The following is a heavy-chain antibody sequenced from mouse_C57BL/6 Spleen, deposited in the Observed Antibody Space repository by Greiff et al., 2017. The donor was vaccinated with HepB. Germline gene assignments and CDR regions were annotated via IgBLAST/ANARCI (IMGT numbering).Heavy chain of an antibody. D-gene: IGHD2-1*01. V-gene: IGHV5-2*01. CDR2: INSDGGST. CDR1: EYEFPSHD. J-gene: IGHJ1*03. CDR3: ARRGNYPHWYFDV. Sequence: EVKVVESGGGLVQPGESLKLSCESNEYEFPSHDMSWVRKTPEKRLELVAAINSDGGSTYYPDTMERRFIISRDNTKKTLYLQMSSLRSEDTALYYCARRGNYPHWYFDVWGTGTTVTVSS.